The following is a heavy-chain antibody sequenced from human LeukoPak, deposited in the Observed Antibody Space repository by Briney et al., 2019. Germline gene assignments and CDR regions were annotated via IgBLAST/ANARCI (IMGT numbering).Heavy chain of an antibody. CDR3: ARVGGSYYYDSSGYYHEGDAFDI. D-gene: IGHD3-22*01. CDR1: GFTFSSYG. J-gene: IGHJ3*02. CDR2: IWYDGSNK. Sequence: QSGRSLRLSCAASGFTFSSYGMHWVRQAPGKGLEWVAVIWYDGSNKYYADSVKGRFTISRDNSKNTLYLQMNSLRAEDTAVYYCARVGGSYYYDSSGYYHEGDAFDIWGQGTMVTVSS. V-gene: IGHV3-33*01.